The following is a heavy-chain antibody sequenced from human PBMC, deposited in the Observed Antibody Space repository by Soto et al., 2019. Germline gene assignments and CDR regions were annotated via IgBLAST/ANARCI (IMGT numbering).Heavy chain of an antibody. CDR3: ARDRYFWDY. CDR2: IYYSGST. V-gene: IGHV4-59*11. Sequence: SETLSLTCTVSGGSISSHYWSWIRQPPGKGLEWIGYIYYSGSTNYNPSLKSRVTISVDTSKNQFSLKLSSVTAEDTAVYFCARDRYFWDYWGQGTLVTVSS. J-gene: IGHJ4*02. CDR1: GGSISSHY. D-gene: IGHD3-3*01.